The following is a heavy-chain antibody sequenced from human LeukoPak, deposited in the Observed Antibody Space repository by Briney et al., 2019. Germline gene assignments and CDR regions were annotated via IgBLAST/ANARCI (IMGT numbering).Heavy chain of an antibody. CDR2: IDEVGNKT. D-gene: IGHD6-25*01. J-gene: IGHJ4*02. CDR3: ASLLGAVTTFDY. V-gene: IGHV3-7*01. Sequence: PGGSLRVSCAASGVRFCGCSLSWVRHALGKGLEWVSMIDEVGNKTYYEGSVKCRFTISIDNAKNSLYLEMSGLRAEDTAVYYCASLLGAVTTFDYWGQGTLVTVSS. CDR1: GVRFCGCS.